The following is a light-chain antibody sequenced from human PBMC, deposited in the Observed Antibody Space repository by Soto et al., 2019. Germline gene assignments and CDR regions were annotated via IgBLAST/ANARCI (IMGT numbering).Light chain of an antibody. V-gene: IGLV2-11*01. J-gene: IGLJ2*01. CDR3: CSLAGSYTVI. CDR1: SSDVGAYNY. Sequence: QSVLTQPPSVSGSPRQSVSISCTGSSSDVGAYNYVSWYQQHPGEAPKLMIYDVSRRPSGVPDRFSGSKSGNTASLTISGLQAEDEADYYCCSLAGSYTVIFDGGTQLTVL. CDR2: DVS.